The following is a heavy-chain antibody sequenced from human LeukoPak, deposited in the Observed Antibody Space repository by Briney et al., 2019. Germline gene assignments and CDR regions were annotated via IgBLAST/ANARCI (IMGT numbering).Heavy chain of an antibody. D-gene: IGHD6-19*01. Sequence: ASVKVSFKASGYTFTDYYMHWVRQAPGQGLEWMGWINPNSGGTNYAQKFQGRVTMTRDTSISTAYMELSRLRSDDTAVYYCARGSRLGIAVAGDSFDIWGQGTMVTVSS. V-gene: IGHV1-2*02. CDR2: INPNSGGT. CDR3: ARGSRLGIAVAGDSFDI. J-gene: IGHJ3*02. CDR1: GYTFTDYY.